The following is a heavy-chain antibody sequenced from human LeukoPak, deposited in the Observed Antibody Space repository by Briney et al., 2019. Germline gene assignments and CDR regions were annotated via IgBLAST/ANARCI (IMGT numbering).Heavy chain of an antibody. Sequence: SETLSLTCTVSGDSISSGDYYWSWIRQPAGKGLEWIGRISSSGSTNYNPSLKSRVTISVDTSKNQSSLKLSSVTAADTAVYFCARGPYSYDSSGAFDIWGQGTMVTVSS. V-gene: IGHV4-61*02. J-gene: IGHJ3*02. CDR3: ARGPYSYDSSGAFDI. CDR1: GDSISSGDYY. CDR2: ISSSGST. D-gene: IGHD3-22*01.